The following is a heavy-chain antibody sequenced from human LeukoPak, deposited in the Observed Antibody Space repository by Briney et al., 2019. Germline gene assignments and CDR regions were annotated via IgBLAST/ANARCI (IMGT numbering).Heavy chain of an antibody. CDR3: ARHVTSGLYDAFDI. CDR2: IYPDDSDT. Sequence: GESLKISCKNSGYSFTNYWIGWVRQMPGKGLEWMGIIYPDDSDTRYSPSFQGQVTISADKSISTAYLQWSSLKASDTAMYYCARHVTSGLYDAFDIWGQGTMVTVSS. CDR1: GYSFTNYW. V-gene: IGHV5-51*01. J-gene: IGHJ3*02. D-gene: IGHD2/OR15-2a*01.